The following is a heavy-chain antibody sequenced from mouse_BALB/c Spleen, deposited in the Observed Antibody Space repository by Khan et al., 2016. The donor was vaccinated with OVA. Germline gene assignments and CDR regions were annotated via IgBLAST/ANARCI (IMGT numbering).Heavy chain of an antibody. Sequence: QVQLQQSGPELVKPGASVKMTCKASGYTFTDYDIRWVKQRTGQGLEWIGEIYPGSGSTFYNEKFKGKATLTADKSSNTAYMQISSLTSEDSAVYFCAKIVYGNSYAMDYWGQGTAVTVSS. CDR3: AKIVYGNSYAMDY. CDR2: IYPGSGST. V-gene: IGHV1-77*01. CDR1: GYTFTDYD. J-gene: IGHJ4*01. D-gene: IGHD2-1*01.